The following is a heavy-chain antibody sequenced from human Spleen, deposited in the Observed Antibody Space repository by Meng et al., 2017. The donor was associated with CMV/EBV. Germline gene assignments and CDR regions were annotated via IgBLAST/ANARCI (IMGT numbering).Heavy chain of an antibody. J-gene: IGHJ4*02. CDR1: GFGFSAFA. CDR3: LREGGNYWSGYYLEN. Sequence: GESLKISCVASGFGFSAFAMQWVRQTPGKGLEWVALIRYDGGNKYYADSVKGRFTISRDNAKNTLYLQINGLRVEDTAVYYCLREGGNYWSGYYLENWGQGTLVTVSS. D-gene: IGHD3-3*01. V-gene: IGHV3-33*01. CDR2: IRYDGGNK.